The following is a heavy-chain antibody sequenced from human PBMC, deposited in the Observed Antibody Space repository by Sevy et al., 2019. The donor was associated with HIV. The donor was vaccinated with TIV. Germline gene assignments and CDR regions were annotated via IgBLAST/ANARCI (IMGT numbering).Heavy chain of an antibody. D-gene: IGHD2-15*01. Sequence: ASVKVSCKASGYTFTGYYMHWVRQAPGQGLEWMGWINPNSGGTNYAQKFQGRVTMTRDTSISTAYMELSRLRSDDTAVYYCARGGIVVVVSEGNDYYYYGMDVWGQGTTVTVCS. CDR1: GYTFTGYY. J-gene: IGHJ6*02. V-gene: IGHV1-2*02. CDR2: INPNSGGT. CDR3: ARGGIVVVVSEGNDYYYYGMDV.